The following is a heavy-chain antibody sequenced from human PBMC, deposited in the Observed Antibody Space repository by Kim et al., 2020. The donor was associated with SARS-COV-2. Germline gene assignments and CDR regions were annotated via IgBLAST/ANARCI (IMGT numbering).Heavy chain of an antibody. CDR1: GFTFSSYE. CDR2: ISSSGSTI. J-gene: IGHJ5*02. D-gene: IGHD6-19*01. CDR3: ARDSTRAPYSSGWRGLA. Sequence: GGSLRLSCAASGFTFSSYEMNWVRQAPGKGLEWVSYISSSGSTIYYADSVKGRFTISRDNAKNSLYLQMNSLRAEDTAVYYCARDSTRAPYSSGWRGLAWGQGTLVTVSS. V-gene: IGHV3-48*03.